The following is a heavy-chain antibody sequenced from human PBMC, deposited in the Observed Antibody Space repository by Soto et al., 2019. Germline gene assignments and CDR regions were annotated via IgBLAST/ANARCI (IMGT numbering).Heavy chain of an antibody. D-gene: IGHD3-10*01. V-gene: IGHV1-69*02. Sequence: QVQLVQSGAEVKKPGSSVKVSCKASGGTFSSYTISWVRQAPGQGLEWMGRIIPILGIANYAQKFQGRVTITADKSTSTAYMELSSLRSEDTAVYYCERGGSGSFGFDYWGQGTLVTVSS. CDR3: ERGGSGSFGFDY. CDR1: GGTFSSYT. CDR2: IIPILGIA. J-gene: IGHJ4*02.